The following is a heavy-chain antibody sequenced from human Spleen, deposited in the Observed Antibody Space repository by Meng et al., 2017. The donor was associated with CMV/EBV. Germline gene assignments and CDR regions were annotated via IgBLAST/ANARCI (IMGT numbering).Heavy chain of an antibody. Sequence: SETLSLTCTVSGHPITTYYWSWIRQPPGKGLEWIGYISYSGSTNYSPSLRSRVSLSVDTSKNQFSLELSAVTAADTAIYYCARDREDDMDVWGQGTTVTVSS. V-gene: IGHV4-59*01. J-gene: IGHJ6*02. CDR2: ISYSGST. CDR3: ARDREDDMDV. CDR1: GHPITTYY.